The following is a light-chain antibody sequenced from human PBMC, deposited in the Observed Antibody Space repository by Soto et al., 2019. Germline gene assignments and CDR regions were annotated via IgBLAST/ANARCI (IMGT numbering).Light chain of an antibody. CDR2: GAS. CDR1: RHVYINA. CDR3: QQYGASPFT. J-gene: IGKJ3*01. V-gene: IGKV3-20*01. Sequence: VVLTQSPATLSLSPGERATLSCRASRHVYINALAWYQQKPGRTPTLLTFGASTRATDIPDRFSGTGSGTDFSLTINGVEPEDSAVYSCQQYGASPFTFGPGTRVEI.